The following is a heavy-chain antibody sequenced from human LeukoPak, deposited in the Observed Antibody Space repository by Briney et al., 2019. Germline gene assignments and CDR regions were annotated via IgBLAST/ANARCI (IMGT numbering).Heavy chain of an antibody. CDR2: IYYSGST. CDR1: GGSISSGGYY. CDR3: ARHLDYYGSGSYEF. V-gene: IGHV4-31*03. Sequence: SETLSLTCTVSGGSISSGGYYWSWIRQHPGKGLEWIGYIYYSGSTYYNPSLKSRVTISVDTSKNQFSLRLSSVTAADTAVYYCARHLDYYGSGSYEFWGQGTLVTVSS. D-gene: IGHD3-10*01. J-gene: IGHJ4*02.